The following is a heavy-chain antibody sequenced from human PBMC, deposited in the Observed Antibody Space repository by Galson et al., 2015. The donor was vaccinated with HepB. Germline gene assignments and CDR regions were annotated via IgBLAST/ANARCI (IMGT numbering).Heavy chain of an antibody. CDR2: ISYDGSNK. Sequence: SLRLSCAASGFTFSSYGMHWVRQAPGKGLEWVAVISYDGSNKYYADSVKGRFTISRDNSKNTLYLQMNSLRAEDTAVYYCAKDQVDYYYGMDVWGQGTTVTVSS. CDR1: GFTFSSYG. V-gene: IGHV3-30*18. CDR3: AKDQVDYYYGMDV. J-gene: IGHJ6*02.